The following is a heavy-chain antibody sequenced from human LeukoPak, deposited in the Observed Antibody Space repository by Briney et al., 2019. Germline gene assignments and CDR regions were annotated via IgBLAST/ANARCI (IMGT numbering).Heavy chain of an antibody. V-gene: IGHV1-69*13. CDR1: GGTFSSYA. J-gene: IGHJ2*01. CDR2: IIPIFGTA. D-gene: IGHD3-22*01. CDR3: ARVGGYYPSHWYFDL. Sequence: ASVKVSCKASGGTFSSYAISWVRQAPGQGLEWMGGIIPIFGTANYAQKFQGRVTITADESTSTAYMELCSLRSEDTAVYYCARVGGYYPSHWYFDLWGRGTLVTVSS.